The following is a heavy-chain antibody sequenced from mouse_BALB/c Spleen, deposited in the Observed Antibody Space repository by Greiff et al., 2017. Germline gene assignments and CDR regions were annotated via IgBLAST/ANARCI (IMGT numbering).Heavy chain of an antibody. CDR3: ARDNYGSSSWFAY. CDR2: ISSGGSYT. D-gene: IGHD1-1*01. Sequence: DVQLVESGGGLVKPGGSLKLSCAASGFTFSSYAMSWVRQSPEKRLEWVAEISSGGSYTYYPDTVTGRFTISRDNAKNTLYLEMSSLRSEDTAMYYCARDNYGSSSWFAYWGQGTLVTVSA. J-gene: IGHJ3*01. CDR1: GFTFSSYA. V-gene: IGHV5-9-4*01.